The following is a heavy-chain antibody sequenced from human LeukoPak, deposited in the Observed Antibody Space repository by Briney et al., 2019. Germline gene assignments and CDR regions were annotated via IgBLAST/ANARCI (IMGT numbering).Heavy chain of an antibody. CDR1: GFTFSSYA. CDR3: AKEEGTTMFDAFDI. V-gene: IGHV3-23*01. J-gene: IGHJ3*02. Sequence: GGSLRLSCAASGFTFSSYAVTWVRQPPGKGLEGVSSITGSTGSTYYADSVKGRFTISRDNSKNTVYLQMNSLRAEDTAVYYCAKEEGTTMFDAFDIWGQGTMVTVSS. D-gene: IGHD4-17*01. CDR2: ITGSTGST.